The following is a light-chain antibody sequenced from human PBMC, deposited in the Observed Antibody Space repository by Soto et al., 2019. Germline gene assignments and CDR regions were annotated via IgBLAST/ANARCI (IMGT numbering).Light chain of an antibody. CDR1: SSNIGSNT. CDR2: SNN. V-gene: IGLV1-44*01. CDR3: AAWDDSLNGLLV. J-gene: IGLJ3*02. Sequence: QSVLTQPPSASGTPGQRVTISCSGSSSNIGSNTVNWYQQVPGTAPKLLIYSNNQRPSGVPDRFSGSKSGASASLAISGLLPEDEADYYCAAWDDSLNGLLVFGGGTKLTVL.